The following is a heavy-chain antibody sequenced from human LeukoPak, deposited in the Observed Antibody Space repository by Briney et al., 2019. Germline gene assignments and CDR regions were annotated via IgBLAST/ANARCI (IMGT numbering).Heavy chain of an antibody. Sequence: SETLSLTCTVYGGSFSGYYWSWIRQPPGKGLEWIGEINHSGSTNYNPSLKSRVTISVDTSKNQFSLKLSSVTAADTAVYYCAVGSGSGSWFDPWGQGTLVTVSS. CDR3: AVGSGSGSWFDP. CDR2: INHSGST. V-gene: IGHV4-34*01. CDR1: GGSFSGYY. D-gene: IGHD3-10*01. J-gene: IGHJ5*02.